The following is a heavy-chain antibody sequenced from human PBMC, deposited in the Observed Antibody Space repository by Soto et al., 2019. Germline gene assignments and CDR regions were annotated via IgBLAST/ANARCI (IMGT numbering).Heavy chain of an antibody. V-gene: IGHV1-18*01. CDR3: ARDPESFGIEAEPHDF. CDR2: ISAYNGNT. D-gene: IGHD6-25*01. Sequence: ASVKVSCKASGYTFTSYGISWVRQAPGQGLEWMGWISAYNGNTNYAQKLQGRVTMTTDTSTSTAYMELRSLRSDDTAVYYCARDPESFGIEAEPHDFWSQRNLVPVSS. CDR1: GYTFTSYG. J-gene: IGHJ4*02.